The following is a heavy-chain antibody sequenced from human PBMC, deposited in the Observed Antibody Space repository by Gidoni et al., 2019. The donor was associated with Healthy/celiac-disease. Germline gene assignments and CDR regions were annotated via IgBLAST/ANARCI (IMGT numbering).Heavy chain of an antibody. J-gene: IGHJ4*02. V-gene: IGHV4-34*01. CDR1: GGSFSGYY. CDR2: INHSGST. D-gene: IGHD3-10*01. CDR3: ARGTPNYYGSGSYAPLPDY. Sequence: LQQWGAGLLKPSETLSLTCAVYGGSFSGYYWSWIRQPPGKGLEWIGEINHSGSTNYNPSLKSRVTISVDTSKNQFSLKLSSVTAADTAVYYCARGTPNYYGSGSYAPLPDYWGQGTLVTVSS.